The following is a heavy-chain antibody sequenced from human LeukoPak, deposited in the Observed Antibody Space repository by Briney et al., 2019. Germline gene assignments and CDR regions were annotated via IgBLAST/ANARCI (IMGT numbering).Heavy chain of an antibody. V-gene: IGHV3-74*01. CDR2: INTDGSST. CDR1: GFTFTNYW. Sequence: PGGSLRLSCAASGFTFTNYWMHWVRQAPGKGLVWVSRINTDGSSTNYADSVKGRFTISRDNAKNSLYLQMNSLRAEDTAVYYCARIEDYVDTAMDATDYWGQGTLVTVSS. J-gene: IGHJ4*02. D-gene: IGHD5-18*01. CDR3: ARIEDYVDTAMDATDY.